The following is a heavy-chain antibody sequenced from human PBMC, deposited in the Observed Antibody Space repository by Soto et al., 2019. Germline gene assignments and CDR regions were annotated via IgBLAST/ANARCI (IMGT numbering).Heavy chain of an antibody. J-gene: IGHJ6*03. Sequence: ASVKVSCKASGGTFSSYTISWVRQAPGQGLEWMGRIIPILGIANYAQKFQGRVTITADKSTSTAYMELSSLRSEDTAVYYCAREGVRYNWNDIYYYYYMDVWGKGTTVTVSS. V-gene: IGHV1-69*04. CDR2: IIPILGIA. CDR3: AREGVRYNWNDIYYYYYMDV. CDR1: GGTFSSYT. D-gene: IGHD1-20*01.